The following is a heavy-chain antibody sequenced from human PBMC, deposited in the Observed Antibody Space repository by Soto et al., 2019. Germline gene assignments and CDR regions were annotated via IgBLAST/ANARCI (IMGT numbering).Heavy chain of an antibody. CDR2: IYHSGNT. V-gene: IGHV4-30-2*05. J-gene: IGHJ4*02. Sequence: SETLSLTCAVSGGSISSGGYSWSWIRQPPGKGLEWIGYIYHSGNTYYNPSLKSRVTISVDTSKNQFSLKLSSVTAADTAVYYCARRGGFYSSSSGYYFDYWGQGTLVTVSS. D-gene: IGHD6-6*01. CDR3: ARRGGFYSSSSGYYFDY. CDR1: GGSISSGGYS.